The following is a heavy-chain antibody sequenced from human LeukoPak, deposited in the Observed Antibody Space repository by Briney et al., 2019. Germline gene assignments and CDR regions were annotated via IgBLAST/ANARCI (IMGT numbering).Heavy chain of an antibody. V-gene: IGHV1-18*01. CDR2: ISAYNGNT. J-gene: IGHJ6*02. CDR1: GYTFTSYG. Sequence: ASVKVSCKASGYTFTSYGISWVRQAPGQGLEWMGWISAYNGNTNYAQKLQGRVTMTTDTSTSTAYMELRSLRSDDTAVYYCARDGIDYSNPFHNGMDVWGQGTTVTVS. CDR3: ARDGIDYSNPFHNGMDV. D-gene: IGHD4-11*01.